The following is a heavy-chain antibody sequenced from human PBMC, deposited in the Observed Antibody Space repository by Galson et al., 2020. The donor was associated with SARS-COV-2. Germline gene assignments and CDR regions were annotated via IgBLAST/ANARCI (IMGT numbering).Heavy chain of an antibody. CDR3: ASSPTYYYDSSGYYFYY. J-gene: IGHJ4*02. CDR1: GGSISSGGYS. V-gene: IGHV4-30-4*07. CDR2: IYYSGST. Sequence: SQTLSLTCAVSGGSISSGGYSWSWIRQPPGKGLEWIGYIYYSGSTYYNPSLKSRVTISVDTSKNQFSLKLSSVTAADTAVYYCASSPTYYYDSSGYYFYYWGQGTLVTVSS. D-gene: IGHD3-22*01.